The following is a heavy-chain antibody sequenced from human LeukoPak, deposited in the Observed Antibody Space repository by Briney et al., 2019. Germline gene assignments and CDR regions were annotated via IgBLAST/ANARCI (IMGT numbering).Heavy chain of an antibody. V-gene: IGHV4-61*01. CDR2: IYYSGSS. D-gene: IGHD5-12*01. CDR1: GDSVSNGNYY. CDR3: ATGGYSYGSTYDY. J-gene: IGHJ4*02. Sequence: SETLSLTCIVSGDSVSNGNYYWSWIRQPPGTGLEWIGYIYYSGSSNYNPSLKSRVTISVDTSKNRFSLQLSSVTAADTAVYYCATGGYSYGSTYDYWGQGTLVTVSS.